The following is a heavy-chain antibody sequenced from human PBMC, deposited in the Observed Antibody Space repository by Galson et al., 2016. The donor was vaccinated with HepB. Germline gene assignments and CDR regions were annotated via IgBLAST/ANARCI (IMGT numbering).Heavy chain of an antibody. CDR3: ARGMGVVLRVIADLFDY. D-gene: IGHD3-16*02. J-gene: IGHJ4*03. V-gene: IGHV3-7*03. Sequence: SLRLSCAASGFTFSNAWMSWVRQGPGKGLEWVANIKEDGSERYFVDSVKGRFTVSRDNAKNSLYLQMNSLRAEDTAVYYCARGMGVVLRVIADLFDYWGQGTTVTVAS. CDR1: GFTFSNAW. CDR2: IKEDGSER.